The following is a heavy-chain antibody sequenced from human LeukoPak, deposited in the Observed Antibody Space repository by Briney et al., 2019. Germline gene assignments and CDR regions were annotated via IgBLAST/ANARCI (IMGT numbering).Heavy chain of an antibody. D-gene: IGHD3-10*01. CDR3: ARGGDYGSGSTRRYFDY. CDR2: INPSGGST. V-gene: IGHV1-46*01. J-gene: IGHJ4*02. CDR1: GYTFTSYY. Sequence: RGASVKVSCKPSGYTFTSYYMHWVRQAPGQGLEWMGIINPSGGSTSYAQKFQGRVTMTRDTSTSTVYMELSSLRSEDTAVYYCARGGDYGSGSTRRYFDYWGQGTLVTVSS.